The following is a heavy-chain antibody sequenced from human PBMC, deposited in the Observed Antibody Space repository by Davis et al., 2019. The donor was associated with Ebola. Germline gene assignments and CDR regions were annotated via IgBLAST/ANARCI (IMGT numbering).Heavy chain of an antibody. CDR1: GFTFSSYA. J-gene: IGHJ4*02. CDR2: ISSNGGST. D-gene: IGHD2-2*01. CDR3: AKGTNLDY. V-gene: IGHV3-64*01. Sequence: GGSLRLSCAASGFTFSSYAMHWVRQAPGKGLEYVSAISSNGGSTYYANSVKGRFTISRDNSKNTLYLQMNSLSAEDTAVYYCAKGTNLDYWGQGTLVTVSS.